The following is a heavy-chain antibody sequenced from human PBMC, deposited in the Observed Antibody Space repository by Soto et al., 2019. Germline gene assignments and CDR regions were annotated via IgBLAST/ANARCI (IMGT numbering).Heavy chain of an antibody. CDR3: ARGSRVSYYDILTGYYMVY. CDR1: GYTFTSYG. D-gene: IGHD3-9*01. V-gene: IGHV1-18*01. CDR2: ISAYNGNT. J-gene: IGHJ4*02. Sequence: EASVKVSCKASGYTFTSYGISWVRQAPGQGLEWMGWISAYNGNTNYAQKLQGRVTMTTDTSTSTAYMELRSLRSDDTAVYYCARGSRVSYYDILTGYYMVYWGQGTLVTVSS.